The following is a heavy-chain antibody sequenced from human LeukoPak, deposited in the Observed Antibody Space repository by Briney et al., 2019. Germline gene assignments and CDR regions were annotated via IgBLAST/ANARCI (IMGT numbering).Heavy chain of an antibody. CDR2: IYYSGSI. Sequence: SETLSLTCTVSGGSISSYYWSWIRQPPGKGLEWIGYIYYSGSINYNPSLKSRVTISVDTSKNQFSLKLSSVTAADTAVYYCARVPTYYYGSGSYISLGAFDIWGQGTMVTVSS. CDR1: GGSISSYY. CDR3: ARVPTYYYGSGSYISLGAFDI. V-gene: IGHV4-59*01. J-gene: IGHJ3*02. D-gene: IGHD3-10*01.